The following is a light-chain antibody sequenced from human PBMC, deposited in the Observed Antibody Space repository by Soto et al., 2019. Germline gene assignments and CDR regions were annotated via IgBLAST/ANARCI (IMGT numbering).Light chain of an antibody. CDR3: SSYTTSTTLI. V-gene: IGLV2-14*03. CDR1: SSDVGRYKL. J-gene: IGLJ2*01. CDR2: DVT. Sequence: QSALTQPASVSGSPGQSITISCTGTSSDVGRYKLVSWYQQHPGKGPKLMIYDVTNRPSGVSNRFSGSKSGNTASLTISGLQAEDEADYYCSSYTTSTTLIFGGGTQLTVL.